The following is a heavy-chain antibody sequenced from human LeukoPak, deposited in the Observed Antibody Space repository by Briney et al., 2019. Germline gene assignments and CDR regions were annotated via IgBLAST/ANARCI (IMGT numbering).Heavy chain of an antibody. CDR2: IYYSGST. CDR3: ASSEGTVDAFDI. Sequence: SETLSLTCTVSGGSISSYYWSWIRQPPGKGLEWIGYIYYSGSTNYNPSLESRVTISVDTSKNQFSLKLSSVTAADTAVYYCASSEGTVDAFDIWGQGTMVTVSS. CDR1: GGSISSYY. V-gene: IGHV4-59*08. J-gene: IGHJ3*02. D-gene: IGHD3-10*01.